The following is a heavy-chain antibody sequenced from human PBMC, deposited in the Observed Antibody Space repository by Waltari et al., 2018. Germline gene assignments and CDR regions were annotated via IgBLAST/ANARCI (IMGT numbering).Heavy chain of an antibody. CDR2: ISSSSSYI. D-gene: IGHD5-12*01. CDR3: ARARKMATIRAFDI. J-gene: IGHJ3*02. Sequence: EVQLVESGGGLVKPGGSLSLSCAASGFTLSSYSMHWVRQAPGKGLEWVSSISSSSSYIYYADSVKGRFTISRDNAKNSLYLQMNSLRAEDTAVYYCARARKMATIRAFDIWGQGTMVTVSS. CDR1: GFTLSSYS. V-gene: IGHV3-21*01.